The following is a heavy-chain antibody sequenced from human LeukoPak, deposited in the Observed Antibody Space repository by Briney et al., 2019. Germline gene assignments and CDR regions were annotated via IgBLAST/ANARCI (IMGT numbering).Heavy chain of an antibody. Sequence: GGSLRLSCAASGFTVSSNYMSWVRQAPGKGLEWVSGIVGSGVTTYYADSVKGRFTISRDNSKNTLYLHMNGLRVEDTAIYYCARDERWIQFNYWGQGTLVTVSS. CDR1: GFTVSSNY. D-gene: IGHD5-18*01. CDR3: ARDERWIQFNY. CDR2: VGSGVTT. V-gene: IGHV3-53*01. J-gene: IGHJ4*02.